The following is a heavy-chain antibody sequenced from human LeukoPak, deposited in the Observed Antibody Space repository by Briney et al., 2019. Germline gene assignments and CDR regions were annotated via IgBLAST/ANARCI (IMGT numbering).Heavy chain of an antibody. D-gene: IGHD2-8*01. CDR1: GYSISSGYY. V-gene: IGHV4-38-2*02. CDR3: ARYLGVAFDI. J-gene: IGHJ3*02. Sequence: SETLSLTCTVSGYSISSGYYWGWIRQPPGKGLEWIGSIYHSGSTYYNPSLKSRVTISVDTSKNQFSLKLSSVTAADTAVYYCARYLGVAFDIWGQGTMVTVSS. CDR2: IYHSGST.